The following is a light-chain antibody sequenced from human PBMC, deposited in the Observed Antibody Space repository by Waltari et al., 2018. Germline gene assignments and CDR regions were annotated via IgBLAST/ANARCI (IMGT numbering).Light chain of an antibody. CDR1: KLGDKY. CDR2: QDN. V-gene: IGLV3-1*01. Sequence: SYDLTQPPSVSVSPGQTGTITCSGDKLGDKYVSWYQQKSGQSPALVIYQDNKRPSGIHERFYGSNSGNTATLTISGTQAMDEADYYCQAWDSSTGVFGGGTKLTVL. J-gene: IGLJ3*02. CDR3: QAWDSSTGV.